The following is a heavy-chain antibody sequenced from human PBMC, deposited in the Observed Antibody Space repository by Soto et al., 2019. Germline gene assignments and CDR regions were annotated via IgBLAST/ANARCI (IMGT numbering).Heavy chain of an antibody. Sequence: EVQLVESGGGLVQPGGSLRLSCAASGFTVSSNYMSWVRQAPGKGLEWVSVIYSGGTTYYADSVKGRFTISRHNSKNTLYLQMNSLRTEDTAMYYCARESATEARVGVSYFDLWGRGTLVTLSS. CDR1: GFTVSSNY. D-gene: IGHD2-8*01. CDR2: IYSGGTT. J-gene: IGHJ2*01. V-gene: IGHV3-53*04. CDR3: ARESATEARVGVSYFDL.